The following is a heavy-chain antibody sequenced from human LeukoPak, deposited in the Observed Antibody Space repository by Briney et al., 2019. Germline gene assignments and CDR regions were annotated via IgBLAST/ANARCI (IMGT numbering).Heavy chain of an antibody. Sequence: PSETLSLTCTVSGGSISSGSYYWSWIRQPAGKGLEWIGRIYTSGSTNYNPSLKSRVTISVDTSKNQFSLKLSSVTAADTAVYYCARGLGDILTGSQPYYYYMDVWGKGTTVTVSS. CDR2: IYTSGST. CDR3: ARGLGDILTGSQPYYYYMDV. CDR1: GGSISSGSYY. D-gene: IGHD3-9*01. J-gene: IGHJ6*03. V-gene: IGHV4-61*02.